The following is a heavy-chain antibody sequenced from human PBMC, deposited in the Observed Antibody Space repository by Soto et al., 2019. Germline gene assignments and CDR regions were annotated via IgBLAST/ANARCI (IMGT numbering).Heavy chain of an antibody. CDR3: ARHSGGAYDFWSGVKAGYYYMDV. D-gene: IGHD3-3*01. V-gene: IGHV4-59*08. CDR1: GGSISSYY. Sequence: SETLSLTCTVSGGSISSYYWSWIRQPPGKGLEWIGYIYYSGSTNYNPSLKSRVTISVDTSKNQFSLKLSSVTAADTAVYYCARHSGGAYDFWSGVKAGYYYMDVWGKGTTVTVSS. CDR2: IYYSGST. J-gene: IGHJ6*03.